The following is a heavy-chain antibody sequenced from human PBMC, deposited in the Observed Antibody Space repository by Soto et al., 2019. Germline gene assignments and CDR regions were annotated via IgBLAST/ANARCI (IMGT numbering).Heavy chain of an antibody. CDR2: ISSSSSYI. D-gene: IGHD2-15*01. V-gene: IGHV3-21*01. CDR1: GFTFSSYS. Sequence: EVQLVESGGGLVKPGGSLRLSCAASGFTFSSYSMNWVRQAPGKGLEWVSSISSSSSYIYYADSVKGRFTISRDNAKNSLYLQTNSLRAEDTAVYYCARDIPRGVVAPFYWGQGTLVTVSS. CDR3: ARDIPRGVVAPFY. J-gene: IGHJ4*02.